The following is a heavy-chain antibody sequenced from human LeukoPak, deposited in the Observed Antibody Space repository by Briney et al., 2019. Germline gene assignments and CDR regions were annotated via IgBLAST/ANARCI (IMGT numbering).Heavy chain of an antibody. CDR3: ARDVGIAAAGRDY. Sequence: ASVKVSCKASGYTFTSHDINWVRQATGQGLEWMGWMNPNSGNTGYAQKFQGRVTMTRDTSISTAYVELSRLRSDDTAVYYCARDVGIAAAGRDYWGQGTLATVSS. V-gene: IGHV1-8*01. CDR2: MNPNSGNT. D-gene: IGHD6-13*01. J-gene: IGHJ4*02. CDR1: GYTFTSHD.